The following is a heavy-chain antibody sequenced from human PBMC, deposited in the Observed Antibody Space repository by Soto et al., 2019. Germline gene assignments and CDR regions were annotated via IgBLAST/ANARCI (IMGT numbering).Heavy chain of an antibody. Sequence: SETLSLTCAVYGGSFSGYYWSWIRQPPGKGLEWIGEINHSGSTNYNPSLKSRVTISVDTSKNQFSLKLSSVTAADTAVYYCARCTCAGKIAVAGTDGAFDIWGQGTMVTVSS. CDR2: INHSGST. CDR3: ARCTCAGKIAVAGTDGAFDI. CDR1: GGSFSGYY. V-gene: IGHV4-34*01. D-gene: IGHD6-19*01. J-gene: IGHJ3*02.